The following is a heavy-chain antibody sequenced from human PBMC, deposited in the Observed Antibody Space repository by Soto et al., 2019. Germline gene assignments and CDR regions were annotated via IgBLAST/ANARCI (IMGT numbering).Heavy chain of an antibody. J-gene: IGHJ4*02. CDR2: INHSGST. Sequence: PSETLSLTCAVYGGSFSGYYWSWIRQPPGKGLEWIGEINHSGSTNYNPSLKSRVTISADTSKNQFSLKLSSVTAADTAVYYCARGGWYVFDYWGQGTLVTVSS. D-gene: IGHD6-19*01. CDR1: GGSFSGYY. CDR3: ARGGWYVFDY. V-gene: IGHV4-34*01.